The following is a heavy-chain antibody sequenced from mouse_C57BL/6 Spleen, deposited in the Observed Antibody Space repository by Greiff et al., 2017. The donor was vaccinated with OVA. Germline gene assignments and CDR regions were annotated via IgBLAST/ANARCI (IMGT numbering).Heavy chain of an antibody. V-gene: IGHV1-64*01. CDR3: ARREGGTSYYYAMDY. D-gene: IGHD5-1*01. J-gene: IGHJ4*01. Sequence: QVQLQQSGAELVKPGASVKLSCKASGYTFTSYWMHWVKQRPGQGLEWIGMIHPNSGSTNYNEKFKSKATLTVDKSSSTAYMQLSSLTSEDSAVYYCARREGGTSYYYAMDYWGQGTSVTVSS. CDR2: IHPNSGST. CDR1: GYTFTSYW.